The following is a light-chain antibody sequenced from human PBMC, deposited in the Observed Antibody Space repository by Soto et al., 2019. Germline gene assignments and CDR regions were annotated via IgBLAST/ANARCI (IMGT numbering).Light chain of an antibody. J-gene: IGKJ4*01. V-gene: IGKV1-39*01. CDR1: QSISSY. CDR2: AAS. CDR3: QQSYNPPLT. Sequence: DIQMTQSPSSLSASVGDRVTIYCRASQSISSYLNWYLQKPGKAPKLLIYAASSLQSGVPSRFSGRGSGTDFTLTISSLQPEDFATYHCQQSYNPPLTFGGGTKVDIK.